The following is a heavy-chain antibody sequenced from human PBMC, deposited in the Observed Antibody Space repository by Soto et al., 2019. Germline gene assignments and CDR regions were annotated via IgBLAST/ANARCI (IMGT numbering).Heavy chain of an antibody. D-gene: IGHD5-12*01. J-gene: IGHJ4*02. CDR3: ASFERWLQQYYFDY. CDR1: GGTFSSYS. V-gene: IGHV1-69*13. Sequence: GASVKGSCKASGGTFSSYSISWVRQAPGQRLEWMGGIIPIFGTANYAQKFQGRVTITADESTSTAYMELSSLRSEDTAVYYCASFERWLQQYYFDYWGQGTLVTVSS. CDR2: IIPIFGTA.